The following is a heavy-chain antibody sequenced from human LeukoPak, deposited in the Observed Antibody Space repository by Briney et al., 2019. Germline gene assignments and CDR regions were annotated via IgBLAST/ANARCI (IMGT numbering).Heavy chain of an antibody. J-gene: IGHJ5*02. Sequence: SETLSLTCAVYGGSFSGYYWSWIRQPPGKGLEWIGEINHSGSTNYNPSLKSRVTISVDTSKNQFSLKLSSVTAADTAVYYCGREFSSRRLDCSSTSCYTIYQSPWFDPWGQGTLVTVSS. CDR2: INHSGST. V-gene: IGHV4-34*01. CDR1: GGSFSGYY. D-gene: IGHD2-2*02. CDR3: GREFSSRRLDCSSTSCYTIYQSPWFDP.